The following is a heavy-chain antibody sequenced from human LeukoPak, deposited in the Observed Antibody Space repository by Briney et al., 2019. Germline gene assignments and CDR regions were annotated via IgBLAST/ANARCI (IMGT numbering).Heavy chain of an antibody. CDR1: GFTFSSYS. Sequence: TGGSLRLSCAASGFTFSSYSMNWVRQAPGKGLEWLAYISGSGSDICYADSVKGRFTISRDNAKNSVYLQMNSLRAEDTAVYYCARAGYCSSTSCFDYWGQGTLVTVSS. D-gene: IGHD2-2*01. CDR2: ISGSGSDI. CDR3: ARAGYCSSTSCFDY. V-gene: IGHV3-21*05. J-gene: IGHJ4*02.